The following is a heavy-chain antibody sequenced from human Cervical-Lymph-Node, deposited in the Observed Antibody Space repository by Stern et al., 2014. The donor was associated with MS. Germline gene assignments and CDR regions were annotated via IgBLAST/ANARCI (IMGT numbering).Heavy chain of an antibody. V-gene: IGHV7-4-1*02. CDR1: GYTLTNYP. CDR3: ARDFVDTAMITRSDYLDS. CDR2: CNTNTGNS. Sequence: QVQLVQSGSELKEPGASVKVSCKASGYTLTNYPMNWVRQAPGQGLEWLGLCNTNTGNSTYAQGFTGRFVFSLDTSVSTAYLHISSRKAEDTAVYYCARDFVDTAMITRSDYLDSWCQGTLVTVSS. D-gene: IGHD5-18*01. J-gene: IGHJ4*02.